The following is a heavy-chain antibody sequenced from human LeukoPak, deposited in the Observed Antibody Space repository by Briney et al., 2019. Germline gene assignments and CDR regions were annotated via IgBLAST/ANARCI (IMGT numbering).Heavy chain of an antibody. Sequence: GESLKISCKGSGYSFTSYWIGWVRQMPGKGLEWMGFIYPGDSDTRYSPSFQGQVTISADKSISTAYLQWSGLKASDTAMYYCARLMSGTTSYYYYYYMDVWGKGTPVTISS. D-gene: IGHD1-1*01. CDR2: IYPGDSDT. J-gene: IGHJ6*03. CDR3: ARLMSGTTSYYYYYYMDV. V-gene: IGHV5-51*01. CDR1: GYSFTSYW.